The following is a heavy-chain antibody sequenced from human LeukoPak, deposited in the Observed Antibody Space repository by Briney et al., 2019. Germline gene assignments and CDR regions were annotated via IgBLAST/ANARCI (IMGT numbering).Heavy chain of an antibody. CDR1: GGSVSSTNNY. Sequence: SETLSLTCAVSGGSVSSTNNYWAWIRQPPGKGLEWIGNIYYTGITYYNPSLRSRVTISVDTSKNQFSLKLSSVTAADTAVYYCARVDSGSSTKFDYWGQGTLVTVSS. CDR2: IYYTGIT. J-gene: IGHJ4*02. D-gene: IGHD3-10*01. V-gene: IGHV4-39*07. CDR3: ARVDSGSSTKFDY.